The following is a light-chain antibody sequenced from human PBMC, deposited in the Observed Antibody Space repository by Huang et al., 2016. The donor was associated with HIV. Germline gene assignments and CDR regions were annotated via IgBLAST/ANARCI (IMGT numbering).Light chain of an antibody. J-gene: IGKJ2*01. CDR1: LSLGSD. Sequence: EIVMTQSPATLSVSPGEGVTLSCRASLSLGSDLAWSQHKPGQSPRLLIYATTTRATGGPVRFSGSGSGTDFTLTISSLQSEDFAIYYCHQYNNWPYTFGQGTKLEIK. CDR3: HQYNNWPYT. CDR2: ATT. V-gene: IGKV3-15*01.